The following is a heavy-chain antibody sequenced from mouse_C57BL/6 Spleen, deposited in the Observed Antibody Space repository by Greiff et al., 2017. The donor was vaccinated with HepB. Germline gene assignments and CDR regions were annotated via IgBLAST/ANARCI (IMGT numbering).Heavy chain of an antibody. V-gene: IGHV1-64*01. CDR2: IHPNSGST. D-gene: IGHD3-2*02. Sequence: QVQLQQPGAELVKPGASVKLSCKASGYTFTSYWMHWVKQRPGQGLEWIGMIHPNSGSTNYNEKFKSKATLTVDKSSCTAYMQLSSLTSEDSAVYYCARSGSGYFDYWGQGTTLTVSS. CDR1: GYTFTSYW. CDR3: ARSGSGYFDY. J-gene: IGHJ2*01.